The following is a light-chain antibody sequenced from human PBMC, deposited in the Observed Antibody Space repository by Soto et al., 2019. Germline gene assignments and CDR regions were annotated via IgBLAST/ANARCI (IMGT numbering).Light chain of an antibody. CDR3: QHYGNSPPEYT. CDR1: QSVSSSF. CDR2: GAS. Sequence: EIVLTQSPGTLSLSPGERATLSCRASQSVSSSFLAWYQQRPGKAPRLLIFGASYRATGIPDRFIGSGSGTDFTLTISRLEPEDFAVYYCQHYGNSPPEYTFGPGTNVDSK. J-gene: IGKJ3*01. V-gene: IGKV3-20*01.